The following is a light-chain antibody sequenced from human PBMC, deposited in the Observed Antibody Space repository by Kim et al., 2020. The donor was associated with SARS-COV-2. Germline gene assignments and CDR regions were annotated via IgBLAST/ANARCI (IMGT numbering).Light chain of an antibody. CDR2: AAS. CDR1: QSISNY. CDR3: QQSYSFPWT. V-gene: IGKV1-39*01. Sequence: DIQMTQSPSSLSASVGDRVTVTCRASQSISNYLNWYQQKPGKAPNLLIYAASSLQSGVPSRFSGSGSGTDFTLTISSLQPEDFATYYCQQSYSFPWTFGQGTKVDIK. J-gene: IGKJ1*01.